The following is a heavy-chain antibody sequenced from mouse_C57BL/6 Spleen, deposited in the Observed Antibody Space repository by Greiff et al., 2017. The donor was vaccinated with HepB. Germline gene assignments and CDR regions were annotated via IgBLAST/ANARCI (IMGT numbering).Heavy chain of an antibody. CDR2: ISYDGSN. J-gene: IGHJ3*01. CDR1: GYSITSGYY. Sequence: EVQLQQSGPGLVKPSQSLSLTCSVTGYSITSGYYWNWIRQFPGNKLEWMGYISYDGSNNYNPSLKNRISITRDTSKNKFFLKLNSVTTEDTATYYCARDEIYDGYYWFAYWGQGTLVTVSA. CDR3: ARDEIYDGYYWFAY. D-gene: IGHD2-3*01. V-gene: IGHV3-6*01.